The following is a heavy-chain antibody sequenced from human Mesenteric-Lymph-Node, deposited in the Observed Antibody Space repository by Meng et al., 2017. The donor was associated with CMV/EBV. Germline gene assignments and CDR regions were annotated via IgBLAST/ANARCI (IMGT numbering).Heavy chain of an antibody. V-gene: IGHV2-5*02. CDR1: GFSLSTSELS. CDR3: AHSESWVSAWFDP. CDR2: IYWDDVV. Sequence: FSGFSLSTSELSVAWIRQPPGKALEWLALIYWDDVVRYRPSLKSRRTITKDTSKNQLVLTMTNIDPLDTATYYCAHSESWVSAWFDPWGQGALVTVSS. J-gene: IGHJ5*02. D-gene: IGHD6-13*01.